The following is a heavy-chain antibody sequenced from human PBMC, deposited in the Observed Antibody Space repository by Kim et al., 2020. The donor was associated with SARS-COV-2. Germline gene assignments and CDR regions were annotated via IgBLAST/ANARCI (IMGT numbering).Heavy chain of an antibody. CDR1: GFTFSNFA. Sequence: GGSLRLSCVASGFTFSNFAMSWVRQAPGKGLEWVSTISGSADGTRYADSVKGRFSVSRDNSRNTLDLQMNSLRAEDTATYYCAKGDRTSTSCYTTDYWGRGTLVTVSS. D-gene: IGHD2-2*02. CDR3: AKGDRTSTSCYTTDY. J-gene: IGHJ4*02. V-gene: IGHV3-23*01. CDR2: ISGSADGT.